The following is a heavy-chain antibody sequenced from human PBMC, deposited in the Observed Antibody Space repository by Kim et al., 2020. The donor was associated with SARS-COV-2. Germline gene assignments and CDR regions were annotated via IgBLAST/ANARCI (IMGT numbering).Heavy chain of an antibody. V-gene: IGHV3-30*04. D-gene: IGHD6-13*01. CDR1: GFTFSSYA. J-gene: IGHJ4*02. Sequence: GGSLRLSCAASGFTFSSYAMHWVRQAPGKGLEWVAVISYDGSNKYYADSVKGRFTISRDNSKNTLYLQMNSLRAEDTAVYYCARYGYSSSWRCFDYWGQGTLVTVSS. CDR2: ISYDGSNK. CDR3: ARYGYSSSWRCFDY.